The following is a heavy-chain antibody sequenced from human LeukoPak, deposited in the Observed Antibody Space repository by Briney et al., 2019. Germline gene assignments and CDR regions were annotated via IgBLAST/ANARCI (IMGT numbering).Heavy chain of an antibody. V-gene: IGHV4-4*02. CDR2: IYHSGST. J-gene: IGHJ4*02. Sequence: NPSETLSLTCAVSGXSISSSNWWSWVRQPPGKGLEWIGEIYHSGSTNYNPSLKSRVTISVDNSKNQFSLKLSSVTAADTAVYYCARYRYYDSSGYYYLFDWGQGTLVTVSS. CDR1: GXSISSSNW. D-gene: IGHD3-22*01. CDR3: ARYRYYDSSGYYYLFD.